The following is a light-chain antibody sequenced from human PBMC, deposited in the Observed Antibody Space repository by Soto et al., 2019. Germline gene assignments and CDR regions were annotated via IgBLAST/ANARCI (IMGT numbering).Light chain of an antibody. V-gene: IGKV3-20*01. Sequence: EIVLTQSPGTLSSSPGERATLSCRASTSVSSSYLAWYQKKPGQAPRLLIYGASSRATGIPDRFSGSGSGTDFTLTISRLEPEDFSVYYCHQYGSSPRTFGQGTRMEIK. CDR1: TSVSSSY. J-gene: IGKJ5*01. CDR2: GAS. CDR3: HQYGSSPRT.